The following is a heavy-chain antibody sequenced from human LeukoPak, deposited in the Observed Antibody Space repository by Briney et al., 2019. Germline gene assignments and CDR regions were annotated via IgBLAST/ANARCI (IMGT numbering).Heavy chain of an antibody. V-gene: IGHV3-48*01. Sequence: GGPLRLPCAASGFTFSSHSMNWVRRAPGKGLEWVSYISSSSSTIYYADSVKGRFTISRDNAKNSLYLQMNSLRAEDTAVYYCARGAYYYEDWGQGTLVTVSS. CDR1: GFTFSSHS. J-gene: IGHJ1*01. D-gene: IGHD3-22*01. CDR3: ARGAYYYED. CDR2: ISSSSSTI.